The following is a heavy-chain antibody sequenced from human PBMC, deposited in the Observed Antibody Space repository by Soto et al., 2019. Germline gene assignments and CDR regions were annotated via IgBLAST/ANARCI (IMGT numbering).Heavy chain of an antibody. CDR2: ISYDGSNK. D-gene: IGHD1-20*01. CDR1: GFTFSSYG. V-gene: IGHV3-30*18. Sequence: QVQLVESGGGVVQPGRSLRLSCAASGFTFSSYGMHWVRQAPGKGLEWVAVISYDGSNKYYADSVKGRFTISRDNSKNTLYLQMNSLRAEDTAVYYCAKDPVNNWNERGSFDYWGQGTLVTVSS. J-gene: IGHJ4*02. CDR3: AKDPVNNWNERGSFDY.